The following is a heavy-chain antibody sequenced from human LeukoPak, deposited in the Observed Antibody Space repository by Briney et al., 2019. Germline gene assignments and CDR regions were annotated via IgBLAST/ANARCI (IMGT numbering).Heavy chain of an antibody. CDR1: GFTFSDYY. CDR3: AGTYDSSGYYRNPPDY. V-gene: IGHV3-11*04. J-gene: IGHJ4*02. Sequence: TGGSLRLSCAASGFTFSDYYMSWIRQAPGKGLEWVSYISSSGSTIYYADSVKGRFTISRDNAKNSLYLQMNSLRAEDTAVYYCAGTYDSSGYYRNPPDYWGQGTLVTVSS. D-gene: IGHD3-22*01. CDR2: ISSSGSTI.